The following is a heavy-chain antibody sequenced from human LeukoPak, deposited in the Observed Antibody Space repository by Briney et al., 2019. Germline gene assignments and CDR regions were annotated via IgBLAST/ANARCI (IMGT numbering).Heavy chain of an antibody. J-gene: IGHJ3*02. CDR2: ISWNSGSI. CDR3: AKDASSGYYNDAFDI. Sequence: GGSLRLSCAASGFTFDDYAVHRVRQAPGKGLEWVSGISWNSGSIGYADSVKGRFTISRDNAKNSLYLQMNSLRAEDMALYYCAKDASSGYYNDAFDIWGQGTMVTVSS. D-gene: IGHD3-22*01. V-gene: IGHV3-9*03. CDR1: GFTFDDYA.